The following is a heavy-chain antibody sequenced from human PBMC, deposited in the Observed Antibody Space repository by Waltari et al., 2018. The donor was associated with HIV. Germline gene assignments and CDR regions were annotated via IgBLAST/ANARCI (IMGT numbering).Heavy chain of an antibody. Sequence: QVHLVASGGDVVTPGGSLRLSFVASGLTSSEYNRTWIRQAPGKRLEGVSYIAVSSAYTNYGDSVKGRFTMSRDDAKKSLFLQMNSLRPEDTAVYYCARVARGLRQGTFDIWGQGTMVTVSS. V-gene: IGHV3-11*05. CDR1: GLTSSEYN. J-gene: IGHJ3*02. CDR3: ARVARGLRQGTFDI. D-gene: IGHD4-17*01. CDR2: IAVSSAYT.